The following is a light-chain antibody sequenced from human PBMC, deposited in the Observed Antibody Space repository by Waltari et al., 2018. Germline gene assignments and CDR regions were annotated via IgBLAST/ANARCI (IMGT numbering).Light chain of an antibody. Sequence: EIVLTQSPATLSLSPGERATLSCRASQSADSQLAWYQHKPGQAPRLLIHEVSNRATGIPPRFSGGGFETDFRLTVGSLEPEDSAVYYCQQRYAWPITFGGGTKVEI. CDR2: EVS. CDR1: QSADSQ. CDR3: QQRYAWPIT. V-gene: IGKV3-11*01. J-gene: IGKJ4*01.